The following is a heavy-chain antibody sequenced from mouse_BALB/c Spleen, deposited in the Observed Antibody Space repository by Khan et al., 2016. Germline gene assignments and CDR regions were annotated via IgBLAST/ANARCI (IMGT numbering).Heavy chain of an antibody. V-gene: IGHV1-7*01. CDR2: INPSTGYT. Sequence: QVQLKQSGAELAKPGASVKMSCKASGYTFTSYWMHWVKQRPGQGLEWIGYINPSTGYTEYNQKFKDKATLTADKSSSTAYMQLSSLTSEDSAVYYCARTARATSATDYWGQGTSVTVSS. CDR1: GYTFTSYW. CDR3: ARTARATSATDY. J-gene: IGHJ4*01. D-gene: IGHD3-1*01.